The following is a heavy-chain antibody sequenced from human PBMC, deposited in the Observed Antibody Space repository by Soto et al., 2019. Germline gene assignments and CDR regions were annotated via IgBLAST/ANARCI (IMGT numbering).Heavy chain of an antibody. CDR3: ARDPHSCSSSRFDP. CDR2: IIPIFGTA. D-gene: IGHD6-13*01. CDR1: GGTFSSYA. V-gene: IGHV1-69*12. Sequence: QVQLVQSGAEVKKPGSSVKVSCKASGGTFSSYAISWVRQAPGQGLEWMGGIIPIFGTANYAQKIQGRVTINADESTSTAYMELSSLRSEDTAVYYCARDPHSCSSSRFDPWGQGTLVTVSS. J-gene: IGHJ5*02.